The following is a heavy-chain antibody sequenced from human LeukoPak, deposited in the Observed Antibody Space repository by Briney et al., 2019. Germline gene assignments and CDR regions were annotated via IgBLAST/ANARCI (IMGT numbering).Heavy chain of an antibody. V-gene: IGHV7-4-1*02. D-gene: IGHD1-7*01. CDR3: VRDYTLTLGTTTYFQH. J-gene: IGHJ1*01. CDR1: GYIFDIYA. Sequence: ASVKVSCKASGYIFDIYALIWVRQAPGQGLELMGWINTNTGNPTYAQGFTGRFVFSLDTSVSTAYLQISSLKAEDTAVYYCVRDYTLTLGTTTYFQHWGQGTLVTVSS. CDR2: INTNTGNP.